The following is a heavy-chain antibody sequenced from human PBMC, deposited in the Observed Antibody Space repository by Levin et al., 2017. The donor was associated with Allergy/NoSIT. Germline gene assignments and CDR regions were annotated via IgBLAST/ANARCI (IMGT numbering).Heavy chain of an antibody. D-gene: IGHD6-6*01. CDR3: ARSESTSSSPLDY. J-gene: IGHJ4*02. Sequence: LSLTCEASGFTFRNYWMTWVRQAPGKGLEWLANIREDGADKYYVDSVKGRFTISRDNSKKSLYLQMNSLRGEDTAVYYCARSESTSSSPLDYWGQGTLVTVSS. CDR1: GFTFRNYW. CDR2: IREDGADK. V-gene: IGHV3-7*01.